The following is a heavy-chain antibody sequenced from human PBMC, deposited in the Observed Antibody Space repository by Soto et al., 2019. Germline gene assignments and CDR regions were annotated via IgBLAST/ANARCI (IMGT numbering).Heavy chain of an antibody. V-gene: IGHV4-59*01. J-gene: IGHJ6*03. CDR2: IYYSGST. CDR3: ARAARPYLGYYYMDV. Sequence: SETLSLTCTVSGGSISSYYWSWIRQPPGKGLEWIGYIYYSGSTNYNPSLKSRVTISVDTSKNQFSLKLSSVTAADTAVYYCARAARPYLGYYYMDVWGKGTTVTVSS. D-gene: IGHD6-6*01. CDR1: GGSISSYY.